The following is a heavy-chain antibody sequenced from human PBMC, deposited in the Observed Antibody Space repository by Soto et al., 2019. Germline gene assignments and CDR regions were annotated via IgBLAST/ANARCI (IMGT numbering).Heavy chain of an antibody. Sequence: QVQRVQSGAEVKKPGASVKVSCKASGYTFTSYDINWVRQVTGQGLEWMGWMNPNSGNTGYAQKFQGRVTMTRNTSISTAYMELSSLRSEDTAVYYCARGLLAGYCSGGSCYEFDPWGQGTLVTVSS. CDR2: MNPNSGNT. CDR1: GYTFTSYD. D-gene: IGHD2-15*01. V-gene: IGHV1-8*01. J-gene: IGHJ5*02. CDR3: ARGLLAGYCSGGSCYEFDP.